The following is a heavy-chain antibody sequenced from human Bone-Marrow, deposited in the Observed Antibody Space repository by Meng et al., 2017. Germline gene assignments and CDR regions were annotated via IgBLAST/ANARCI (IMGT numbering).Heavy chain of an antibody. CDR3: ASGYCSGGSCQVGWFDP. V-gene: IGHV4-34*01. Sequence: QVQLQQWGAGLLKPSETLSLTCAVYGGSFSGYYWSWIRQPPGKGLEWIGEINHSGSTNYNPSLKSRVTISVDTSKNQFSLKLSSVTAADTAVYYCASGYCSGGSCQVGWFDPWGQGTLVTASS. J-gene: IGHJ5*02. D-gene: IGHD2-15*01. CDR1: GGSFSGYY. CDR2: INHSGST.